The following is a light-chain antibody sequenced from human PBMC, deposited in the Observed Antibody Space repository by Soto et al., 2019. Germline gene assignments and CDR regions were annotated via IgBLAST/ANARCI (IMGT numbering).Light chain of an antibody. J-gene: IGKJ1*01. CDR1: QSVSNY. V-gene: IGKV3-20*01. Sequence: EIVLTQSPGTLSLSPGERATLSCRASQSVSNYLAWYQQNPGQAPRLLIYGASSRDTDIPDRFSGSGSGTDFTLTISRLEPEDFAVYYCQQYGSSPQTFGQGTKVDIK. CDR2: GAS. CDR3: QQYGSSPQT.